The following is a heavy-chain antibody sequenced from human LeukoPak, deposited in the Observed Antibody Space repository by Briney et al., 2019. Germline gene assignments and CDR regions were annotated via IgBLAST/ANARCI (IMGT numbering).Heavy chain of an antibody. CDR1: GFTFGSFA. CDR2: VTGGGDNT. Sequence: PGGFLRLSCAASGFTFGSFAMSWVRQAPGKGLEWVSSVTGGGDNTYYPDSVKGRFTVSRDNSKNTLYLQMSSLRAEDTAIYYCAKRSVGAEPYSFDFWGQGTLVTVSS. CDR3: AKRSVGAEPYSFDF. D-gene: IGHD1-26*01. V-gene: IGHV3-23*01. J-gene: IGHJ4*02.